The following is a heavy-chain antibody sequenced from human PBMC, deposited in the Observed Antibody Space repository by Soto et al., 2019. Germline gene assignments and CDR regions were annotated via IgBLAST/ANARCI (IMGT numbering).Heavy chain of an antibody. CDR2: IIPIFGTA. CDR1: GGTFSSYA. J-gene: IGHJ3*02. D-gene: IGHD6-13*01. Sequence: ASVKVSSKASGGTFSSYAISWVRQAPGQGLEWMGGIIPIFGTATYSQKFQGRVTITADESTSTAYMELSSLRSEDTAVYYCAGGQSTGIAAAGTLKDAFDIWGQGTMVTVSS. V-gene: IGHV1-69*13. CDR3: AGGQSTGIAAAGTLKDAFDI.